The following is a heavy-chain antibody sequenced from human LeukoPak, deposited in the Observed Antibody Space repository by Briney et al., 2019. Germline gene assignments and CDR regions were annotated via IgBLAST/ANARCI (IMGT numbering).Heavy chain of an antibody. CDR1: GGSFSGYY. CDR2: INHSGST. V-gene: IGHV4-34*01. J-gene: IGHJ4*02. Sequence: SETLSLTCAVYGGSFSGYYWSWIRQPPGKGLEWIGEINHSGSTNYNPSLKSRVTISVDTSKNQFSLKLSSVTAADTAVYYCARGVVYCTNGVCSTNLDYWGQGTLVTVSS. CDR3: ARGVVYCTNGVCSTNLDY. D-gene: IGHD2-8*01.